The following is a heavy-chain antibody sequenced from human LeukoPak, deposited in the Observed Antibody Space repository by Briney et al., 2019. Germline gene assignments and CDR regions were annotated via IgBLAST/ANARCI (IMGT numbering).Heavy chain of an antibody. CDR3: ARDGLAAATLHWCFDL. J-gene: IGHJ2*01. D-gene: IGHD2-15*01. V-gene: IGHV3-21*01. Sequence: GGSLRLSCAASGFTFSSYSMNWVRQAPGKGLEWVSFISTSSSYIHNADSVKGRFTISRDNARNSLYLQMNSLRAEDTAVYYCARDGLAAATLHWCFDLWGRGTLVTVSS. CDR1: GFTFSSYS. CDR2: ISTSSSYI.